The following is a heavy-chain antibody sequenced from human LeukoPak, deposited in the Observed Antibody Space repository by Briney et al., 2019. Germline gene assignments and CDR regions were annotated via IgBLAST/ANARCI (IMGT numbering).Heavy chain of an antibody. J-gene: IGHJ4*02. CDR2: IYYSGST. Sequence: PETLSLTCTVSGGSISSYYWSWIRQLPGKGLEWIGYIYYSGSTKYNPSLKSRVTISVDTSKNQFSLKLSSVTAADTAVYYCARDRGSYYTHFDYWGQGTLVTVSS. CDR3: ARDRGSYYTHFDY. CDR1: GGSISSYY. D-gene: IGHD1-26*01. V-gene: IGHV4-59*01.